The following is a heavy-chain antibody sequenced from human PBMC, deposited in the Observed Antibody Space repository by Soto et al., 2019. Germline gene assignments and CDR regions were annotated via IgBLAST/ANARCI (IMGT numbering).Heavy chain of an antibody. D-gene: IGHD3-3*01. CDR2: IYYSGST. Sequence: SETLSLTCTVSGGSISSGDYYWSWIRQPPGKGLEWIGYIYYSGSTYYNPSLKSRVTISVDTSKNQSSLKLSSVTAADTAVYYCARGRVRFLEWLLPDYYYYGMDVWGQGTTVTVS. V-gene: IGHV4-30-4*01. J-gene: IGHJ6*02. CDR3: ARGRVRFLEWLLPDYYYYGMDV. CDR1: GGSISSGDYY.